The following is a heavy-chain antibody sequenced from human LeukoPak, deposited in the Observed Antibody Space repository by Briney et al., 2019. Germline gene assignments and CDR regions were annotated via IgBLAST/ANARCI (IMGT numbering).Heavy chain of an antibody. V-gene: IGHV3-23*01. J-gene: IGHJ4*02. Sequence: GGSLRLSCAVSGFTFRSYVMSWVRLAPGKGLELVSGLNTDGAWIYYADSVKGRFTISRDNSENTLYLQMNSLRVEDTAIYYCAKSTAPCSRGSCYSALESWGQGTLVTVSS. CDR1: GFTFRSYV. CDR3: AKSTAPCSRGSCYSALES. CDR2: LNTDGAWI. D-gene: IGHD2-15*01.